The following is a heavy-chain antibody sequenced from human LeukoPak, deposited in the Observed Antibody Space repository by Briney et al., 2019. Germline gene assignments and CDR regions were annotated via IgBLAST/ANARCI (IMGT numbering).Heavy chain of an antibody. CDR1: GFTFNNYV. Sequence: GGSLRLSCAASGFTFNNYVMSWVRQAPGKGLEWVSLISGSGDRTYYADSVKGRFTISRDNSKNTLYLQMNSLRAEDTAVYYCAKDLGGYCSSTSCYGRWFDPWGQGTLVTVSS. CDR3: AKDLGGYCSSTSCYGRWFDP. J-gene: IGHJ5*02. D-gene: IGHD2-2*01. CDR2: ISGSGDRT. V-gene: IGHV3-23*01.